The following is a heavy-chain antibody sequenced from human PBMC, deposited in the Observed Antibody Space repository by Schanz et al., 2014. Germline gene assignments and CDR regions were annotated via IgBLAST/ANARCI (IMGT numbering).Heavy chain of an antibody. CDR1: EFTFSTDA. V-gene: IGHV3-23*04. CDR3: AKVRYSSGWRGDYFDE. J-gene: IGHJ4*02. D-gene: IGHD6-25*01. Sequence: EVHLVESGGGLVQPGGSLRLSCAASEFTFSTDAMSWVRQAPGKGLEWLSVISASGGDTYYADSVKGRFTISRDNSKNTLYLQMNSLRAEDTAVYYCAKVRYSSGWRGDYFDEWGQGTLXTVAS. CDR2: ISASGGDT.